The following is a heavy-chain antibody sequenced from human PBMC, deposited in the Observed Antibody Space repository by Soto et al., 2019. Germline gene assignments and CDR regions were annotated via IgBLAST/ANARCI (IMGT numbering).Heavy chain of an antibody. CDR1: VFTFSDHY. CDR3: ARGGYCSSTSCHSDYYGMDV. Sequence: GALRLSCAASVFTFSDHYMDWVRQAPGKGLEWVGRIRNKANSYTTEYAASVKGRFTISRDDSKNSLYLRMNSLKTEDTAVYYCARGGYCSSTSCHSDYYGMDVWGQGTTVTVSS. D-gene: IGHD2-2*01. V-gene: IGHV3-72*01. CDR2: IRNKANSYTT. J-gene: IGHJ6*02.